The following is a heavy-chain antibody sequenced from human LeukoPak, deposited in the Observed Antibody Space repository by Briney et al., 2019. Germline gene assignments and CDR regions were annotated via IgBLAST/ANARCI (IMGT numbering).Heavy chain of an antibody. D-gene: IGHD6-19*01. J-gene: IGHJ4*02. CDR1: GGTISSYY. CDR2: IYYSGST. CDR3: ASFVTVASKDHFDY. V-gene: IGHV4-59*08. Sequence: SETVSLTCTVSGGTISSYYWSWIRQPPGKGLEWIGYIYYSGSTNYNPSLKGRVTISVDTSKNQFSLKLSSVTAADTAVYYCASFVTVASKDHFDYWGQGTLVTVSS.